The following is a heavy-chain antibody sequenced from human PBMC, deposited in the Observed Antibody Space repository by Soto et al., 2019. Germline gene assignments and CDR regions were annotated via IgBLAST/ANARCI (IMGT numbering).Heavy chain of an antibody. J-gene: IGHJ4*02. V-gene: IGHV3-23*01. D-gene: IGHD3-3*01. CDR3: EKKVTSYAVDPDDY. CDR1: GFTFSDVG. CDR2: ISASGDAT. Sequence: RGSLGLSCAASGFTFSDVGMSWVRQAPGKGLEWVSVISASGDATYYAASVKGRFTLSRDNSKNTLYLQMNSLTVADTAVYYCEKKVTSYAVDPDDYCGKGTQVTLSS.